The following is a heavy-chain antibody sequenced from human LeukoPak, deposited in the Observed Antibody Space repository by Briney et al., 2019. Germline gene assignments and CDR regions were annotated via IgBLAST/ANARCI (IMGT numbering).Heavy chain of an antibody. Sequence: PGGSLRLSCKASGFTFSNYAMSWVRQAPGKGPEWVSAISGSGGSTYYPDSVKGRFTISRDNSKNTLYLQMHSLRAEDTAVYYCAKETYYDSSGAPLFDYWGQGTLVTVSS. J-gene: IGHJ4*02. V-gene: IGHV3-23*01. CDR1: GFTFSNYA. CDR3: AKETYYDSSGAPLFDY. CDR2: ISGSGGST. D-gene: IGHD3-22*01.